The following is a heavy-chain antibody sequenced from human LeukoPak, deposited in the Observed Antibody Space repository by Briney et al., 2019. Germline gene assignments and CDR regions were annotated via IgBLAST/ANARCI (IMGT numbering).Heavy chain of an antibody. Sequence: GGSLRLSCAASGFTFSNYDMAWVRQAPGKGLEWVSGISGSGVGTYYADSVKGRFTISRDNSKNTLYLQMNSLRAEDTAVYYCAKVPTDYYYYMDVWGKGTTVTVSS. J-gene: IGHJ6*03. CDR2: ISGSGVGT. V-gene: IGHV3-23*01. CDR1: GFTFSNYD. CDR3: AKVPTDYYYYMDV.